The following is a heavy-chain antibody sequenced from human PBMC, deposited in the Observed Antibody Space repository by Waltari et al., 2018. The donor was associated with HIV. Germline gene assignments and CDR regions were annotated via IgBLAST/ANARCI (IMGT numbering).Heavy chain of an antibody. CDR3: ATGGGQFRFGVAKRTYGMDV. CDR1: GFTFSDYY. J-gene: IGHJ6*02. CDR2: ISSSGSTI. V-gene: IGHV3-11*01. D-gene: IGHD3-10*01. Sequence: QVQLVESGGGLVKPGGSLRLSCASSGFTFSDYYMTCIRHPPVKGLEWVSYISSSGSTIYYADSVKGRFTISRDNAKNSLYLQMSSLRAEDTAVYYCATGGGQFRFGVAKRTYGMDVWGQGTTVTVSS.